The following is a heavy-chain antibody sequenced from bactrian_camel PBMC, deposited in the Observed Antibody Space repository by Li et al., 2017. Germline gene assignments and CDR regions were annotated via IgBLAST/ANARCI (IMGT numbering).Heavy chain of an antibody. CDR1: GFTNSIYW. V-gene: IGHV3S1*01. CDR3: AVDTTLGPGAFLGY. J-gene: IGHJ6*01. Sequence: VQLVESGGGLVQPGGSLRLSCAASGFTNSIYWGYWVRQAPGNECELVSTISSDGKTYYRDSVKGRFTISRDNAKKTVYLQMNGLVPEDTAMYYCAVDTTLGPGAFLGYWGQGTQVTVS. CDR2: ISSDGKT.